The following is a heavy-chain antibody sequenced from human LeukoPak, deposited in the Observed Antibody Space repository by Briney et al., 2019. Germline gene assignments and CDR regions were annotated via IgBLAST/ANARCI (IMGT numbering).Heavy chain of an antibody. CDR1: GYTFTSYG. Sequence: ASVKVSCKASGYTFTSYGISWVRQAPGQGLEWMGWISAYNGNTNYAQKFQGRVTMTRDTSISTAYMELSRLRSDDTAVYYCARDRMDGSGSPPEGYWGQGTLVTVSS. CDR3: ARDRMDGSGSPPEGY. V-gene: IGHV1-18*01. D-gene: IGHD3-10*01. J-gene: IGHJ4*02. CDR2: ISAYNGNT.